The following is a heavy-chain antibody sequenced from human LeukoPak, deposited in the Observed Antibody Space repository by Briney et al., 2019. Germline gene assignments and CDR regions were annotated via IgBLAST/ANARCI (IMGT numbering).Heavy chain of an antibody. CDR1: GGSVSSGTSY. Sequence: SETLSLTCTISGGSVSSGTSYWSWIRQPPGKGLEWIGYVYYSGSTNYNPSLKSRVTISVDTSKNQFSLKLSSVTAADTAVYYCARFRYDSSGYYYYGMDVWGQGTTVTVSS. V-gene: IGHV4-61*01. CDR2: VYYSGST. D-gene: IGHD3-22*01. J-gene: IGHJ6*02. CDR3: ARFRYDSSGYYYYGMDV.